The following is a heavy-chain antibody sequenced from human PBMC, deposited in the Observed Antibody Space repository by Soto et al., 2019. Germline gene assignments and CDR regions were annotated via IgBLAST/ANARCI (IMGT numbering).Heavy chain of an antibody. J-gene: IGHJ4*02. V-gene: IGHV1-58*01. Sequence: GASVKVSCKASGFTFTSSAVQWVRQARGQRLEWIGWIVVGSGNTNYAQKLQERVTITRDMSTSTAYMELSSLRSEDTAVYYCAAEIYGSGSYRRYFDYWGQGTLVTVSS. CDR1: GFTFTSSA. CDR3: AAEIYGSGSYRRYFDY. D-gene: IGHD3-10*01. CDR2: IVVGSGNT.